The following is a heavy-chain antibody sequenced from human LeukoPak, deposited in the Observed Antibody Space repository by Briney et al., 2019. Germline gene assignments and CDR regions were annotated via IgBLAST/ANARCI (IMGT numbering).Heavy chain of an antibody. CDR3: ARYRNEALSAFDI. V-gene: IGHV4-59*01. J-gene: IGHJ3*02. CDR1: GDSISNYY. CDR2: IYYSGNT. D-gene: IGHD1-14*01. Sequence: PSETLSLTCTVSGDSISNYYWSWIRQAPGKGLEWIGYIYYSGNTDYNPSLKSRVTISVDTSKNQFSLRLNSVTAADTAVYYCARYRNEALSAFDIWGQGTMVTVSS.